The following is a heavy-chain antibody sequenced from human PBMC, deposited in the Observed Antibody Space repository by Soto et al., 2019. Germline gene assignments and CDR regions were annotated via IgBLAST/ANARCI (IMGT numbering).Heavy chain of an antibody. CDR2: IYYSGSP. Sequence: LSLTCTVSGGSISSYYWTWIRQPPGKGLEWIGYIYYSGSPNYNPSLKSRVTISVDTSKNQFSLKLSSVTAADTAVYYCARNRDGYNPYCFDYWGQGTLVTVSS. J-gene: IGHJ4*02. CDR1: GGSISSYY. D-gene: IGHD5-12*01. CDR3: ARNRDGYNPYCFDY. V-gene: IGHV4-59*01.